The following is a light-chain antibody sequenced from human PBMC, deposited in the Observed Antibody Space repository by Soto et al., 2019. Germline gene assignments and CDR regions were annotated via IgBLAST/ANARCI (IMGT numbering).Light chain of an antibody. J-gene: IGLJ1*01. CDR2: GVS. CDR3: SSYAGSALYV. Sequence: QSVLTQPPSASGSPGQSVTISCTGTSSDVGGYNYVSWYQQHPGKAPKLMIYGVSKRPSGVPDRFSGSKSGNKASLTVSGLQADDEADYYCSSYAGSALYVFGTGTKVTVL. V-gene: IGLV2-8*01. CDR1: SSDVGGYNY.